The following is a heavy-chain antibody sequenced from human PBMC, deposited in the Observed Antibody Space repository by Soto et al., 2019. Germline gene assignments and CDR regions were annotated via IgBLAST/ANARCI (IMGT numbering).Heavy chain of an antibody. CDR1: GGSISSSSYY. D-gene: IGHD2-2*01. CDR2: IYYSGST. CDR3: ARRYGVVVLGAFDI. V-gene: IGHV4-39*01. Sequence: QLQLQESGPGLVKPSETLSLTCTVSGGSISSSSYYWGWIRQPPGKGLEWIGSIYYSGSTYYNPSLKSRVTISVDTSKNQFSLKLSSVTAADTAVYYCARRYGVVVLGAFDILGQGTMVTVSS. J-gene: IGHJ3*02.